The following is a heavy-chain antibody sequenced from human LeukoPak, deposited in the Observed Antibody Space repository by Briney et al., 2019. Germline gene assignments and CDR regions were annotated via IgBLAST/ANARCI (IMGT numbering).Heavy chain of an antibody. Sequence: GGSLRLSCVASGFTFSSYEMTWVRQAPGKWLEWLSYISSSGSTIYYADSVKGRFTVSRDNAKNSLYLQMNSLRAEDTAVYYCAELGITMIGGVWGKGTTVTISS. CDR2: ISSSGSTI. D-gene: IGHD3-10*02. J-gene: IGHJ6*04. V-gene: IGHV3-48*03. CDR1: GFTFSSYE. CDR3: AELGITMIGGV.